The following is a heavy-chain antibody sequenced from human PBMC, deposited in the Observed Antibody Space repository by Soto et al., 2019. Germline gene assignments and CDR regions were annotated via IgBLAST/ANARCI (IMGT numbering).Heavy chain of an antibody. CDR1: GFTFSSYG. V-gene: IGHV3-33*08. Sequence: GGSLRLSCAASGFTFSSYGMHWVRQAPGKGLEWVAVIWYDGSNKYYADSVKGRFTISRDNSKNTLYLQMNSLRAEDTAVYYCARAFGYYYYMDVWGKGTTVTVSS. D-gene: IGHD3-16*01. CDR2: IWYDGSNK. CDR3: ARAFGYYYYMDV. J-gene: IGHJ6*03.